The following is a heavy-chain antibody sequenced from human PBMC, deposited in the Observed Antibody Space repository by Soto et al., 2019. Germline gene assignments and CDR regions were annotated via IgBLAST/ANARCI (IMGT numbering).Heavy chain of an antibody. CDR2: IYYSGST. D-gene: IGHD3-10*01. CDR3: ARERVTMVRGVRWFDP. J-gene: IGHJ5*02. V-gene: IGHV4-59*01. Sequence: QVQLQESGPGLVKPSETLSLTCTVSGGSISSYYWSWIRQPPGKGLEWIGYIYYSGSTNSNPSLKSRVTIPVDTSKNQFSLKLSSVTAADTAVYYCARERVTMVRGVRWFDPWGQGTLVTVSS. CDR1: GGSISSYY.